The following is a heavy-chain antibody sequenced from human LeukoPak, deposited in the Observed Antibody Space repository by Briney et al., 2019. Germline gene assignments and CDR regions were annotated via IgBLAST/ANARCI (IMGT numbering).Heavy chain of an antibody. CDR2: ISGSGGST. D-gene: IGHD1-26*01. CDR1: GFTFTSYA. Sequence: HAGGSLRLSCAASGFTFTSYAMNWVRQAPGKGLEWVSGISGSGGSTYYADSVKGRFSISRDNSKNTLYLQLNSLRVEDTAEYYCAKAHGGSYHSGIDWGQGTLVIVSS. CDR3: AKAHGGSYHSGID. V-gene: IGHV3-23*01. J-gene: IGHJ4*02.